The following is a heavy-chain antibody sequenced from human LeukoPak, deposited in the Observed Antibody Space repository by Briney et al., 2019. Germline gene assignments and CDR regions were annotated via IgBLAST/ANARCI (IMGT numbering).Heavy chain of an antibody. J-gene: IGHJ3*02. CDR2: ISRDGTLQ. CDR1: GFTFNNYA. D-gene: IGHD6-13*01. CDR3: ARAVPAPGTPENAFDI. Sequence: GGSLRLSCAASGFTFNNYAMHWVRQAPGEGLEWVAVISRDGTLQYYAGSVKGRLTISRDNSQNTLYLHLNSLSTEDTALYYCARAVPAPGTPENAFDIWGQGTMVTVSS. V-gene: IGHV3-30*04.